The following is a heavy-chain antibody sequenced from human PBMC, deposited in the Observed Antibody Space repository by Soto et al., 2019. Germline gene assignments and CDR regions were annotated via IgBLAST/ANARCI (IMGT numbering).Heavy chain of an antibody. CDR1: GGSISSGGYS. CDR3: ARKGGYGDNSPXDY. V-gene: IGHV4-30-2*05. J-gene: IGHJ4*02. CDR2: IYHSGST. Sequence: PSETLSLTCAVSGGSISSGGYSWSWIRQPPGKGLEWIGYIYHSGSTYYNPSLKSRVTISVDTSKNQFSLKLSSVTAADTAVHYCARKGGYGDNSPXDYWGQGTLVTVSS. D-gene: IGHD4-17*01.